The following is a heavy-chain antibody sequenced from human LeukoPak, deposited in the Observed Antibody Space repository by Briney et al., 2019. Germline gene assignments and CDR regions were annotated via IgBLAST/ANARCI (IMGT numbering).Heavy chain of an antibody. V-gene: IGHV3-74*01. J-gene: IGHJ6*03. CDR3: ARAQGAPYPYYMDV. CDR1: GFTFNSFL. CDR2: VSRDGVAT. Sequence: PGGSLRLSCAASGFTFNSFLMHWVREAPWKGLMWVSYVSRDGVATQYADSVKGRFTISRDNAKNTLYLHMNSLRADDTAIYYCARAQGAPYPYYMDVWGKGTTVIVS. D-gene: IGHD3-16*01.